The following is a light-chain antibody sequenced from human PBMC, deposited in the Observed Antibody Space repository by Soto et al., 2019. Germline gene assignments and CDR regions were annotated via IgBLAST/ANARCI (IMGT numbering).Light chain of an antibody. CDR1: QSVSSSY. Sequence: EIVFTHSPGTLSLSRDKRATLSCRAIQSVSSSYSAWYQQKPGQAPRFLIYGASSRASGIPDRFSGSGYGTDFTLTISRLEPEDFAVYYCQHYNNWPPWTFGQGTKV. CDR2: GAS. J-gene: IGKJ1*01. V-gene: IGKV3-20*01. CDR3: QHYNNWPPWT.